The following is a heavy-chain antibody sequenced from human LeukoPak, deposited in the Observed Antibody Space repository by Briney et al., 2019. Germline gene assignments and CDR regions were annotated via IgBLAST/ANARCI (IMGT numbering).Heavy chain of an antibody. CDR2: ISSSSSYI. J-gene: IGHJ2*01. Sequence: GGPLRLSCVASGFTFSSYSMNWVRQAPGKGLEWVSSISSSSSYIYYADSVKSRFTISRDNAKNSLYLQMNSLRAEDTAVYYCARDSHYYDSSGYYDSPRWYFDLWGRGTLVTVSS. D-gene: IGHD3-22*01. CDR3: ARDSHYYDSSGYYDSPRWYFDL. V-gene: IGHV3-21*01. CDR1: GFTFSSYS.